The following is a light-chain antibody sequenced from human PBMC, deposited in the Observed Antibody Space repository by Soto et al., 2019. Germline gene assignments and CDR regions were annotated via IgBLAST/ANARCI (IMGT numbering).Light chain of an antibody. Sequence: LTQPASVSGSPGQSITISCTGTSSDVGGYNYVSWYQQHPGKAPKLMIYDVSNRPSGISNGFSASKSGNTASLTISGLQAEDEADYFCSSYTSSSTQVFGTGTKVTVL. CDR1: SSDVGGYNY. V-gene: IGLV2-14*01. J-gene: IGLJ1*01. CDR3: SSYTSSSTQV. CDR2: DVS.